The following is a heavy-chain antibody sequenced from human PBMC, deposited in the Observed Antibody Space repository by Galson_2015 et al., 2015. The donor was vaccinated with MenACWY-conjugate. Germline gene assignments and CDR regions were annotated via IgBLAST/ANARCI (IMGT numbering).Heavy chain of an antibody. D-gene: IGHD6-13*01. CDR2: VFKSGIS. J-gene: IGHJ4*02. CDR1: GASITGSNYW. Sequence: SETLSLTCTVSGASITGSNYWWVWIRQPPGEGLEWIASVFKSGISNYNPSLKSRATISIDESKNQFSLKLNSVTAADTAVYYCVVAAAGDFDYWGQGTLVSVSS. V-gene: IGHV4-39*01. CDR3: VVAAAGDFDY.